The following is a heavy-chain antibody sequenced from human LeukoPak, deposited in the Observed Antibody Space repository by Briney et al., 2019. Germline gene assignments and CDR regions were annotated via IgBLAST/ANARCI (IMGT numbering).Heavy chain of an antibody. Sequence: PGRSLRLSCVTSGFTFGDYTMHWVRQVPGKGLEWLSGITGDGGNIAYADSVKGRFTISRDNAKSSLYLQMNSLRNEDMAFYFCAKGYTFHGVAHDSGYFDYWGQGTLVTVSS. CDR1: GFTFGDYT. V-gene: IGHV3-9*03. J-gene: IGHJ4*02. CDR3: AKGYTFHGVAHDSGYFDY. CDR2: ITGDGGNI. D-gene: IGHD3-3*01.